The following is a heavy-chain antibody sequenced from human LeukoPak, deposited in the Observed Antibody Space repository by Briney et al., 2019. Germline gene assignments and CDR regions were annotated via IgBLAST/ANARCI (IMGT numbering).Heavy chain of an antibody. V-gene: IGHV3-21*01. CDR1: GFTLSSHS. CDR3: ARDLYDSGAYSSPIDY. Sequence: GGSLRLSCAASGFTLSSHSMNWVRQAPGKGLEWVSSISSSSSYIHSADSVKGRFTISRDNAKNPLYLQMNSLRAEDTAVYYCARDLYDSGAYSSPIDYWGQGTLVTVSS. CDR2: ISSSSSYI. J-gene: IGHJ4*02. D-gene: IGHD3-22*01.